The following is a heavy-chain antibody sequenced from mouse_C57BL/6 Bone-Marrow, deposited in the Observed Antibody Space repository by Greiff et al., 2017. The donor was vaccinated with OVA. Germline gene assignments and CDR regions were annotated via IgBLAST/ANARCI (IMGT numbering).Heavy chain of an antibody. V-gene: IGHV1-61*01. D-gene: IGHD1-3*01. Sequence: QVQLQQPGAELVRPGSSVKLSCKASGYTFTSYWMDWVKQRPGQGLEWIGNIYPSDSETHYNQKFKDKATLTVDKSSSTAYMQLSSLTSEDSSVYFLARWGGYNLFDFLGQGTTLTVSS. CDR1: GYTFTSYW. CDR2: IYPSDSET. J-gene: IGHJ2*01. CDR3: ARWGGYNLFDF.